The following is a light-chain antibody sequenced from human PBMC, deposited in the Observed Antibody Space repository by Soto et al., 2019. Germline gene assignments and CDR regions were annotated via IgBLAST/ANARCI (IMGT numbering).Light chain of an antibody. CDR3: QQYAESPLT. CDR2: AAS. Sequence: EIVLTQSPGTLSLSPGERATLSCRASQSVGRNYLAWYQQKPGQAPRLLIHAASSRATGIPDTFSGSGSETGFTLTISRLEPEDFAVYYCQQYAESPLTFGGGTKVEIK. V-gene: IGKV3-20*01. CDR1: QSVGRNY. J-gene: IGKJ4*01.